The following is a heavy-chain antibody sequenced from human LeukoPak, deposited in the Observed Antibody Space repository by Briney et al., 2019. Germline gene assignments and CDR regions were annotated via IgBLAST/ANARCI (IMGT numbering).Heavy chain of an antibody. J-gene: IGHJ4*02. Sequence: PGWSLRLSCAASGFTFSTYSMNWVRQAPGKGLEWVSYISRRSSYIYYADSVKGRFTISRDNAKNSLYLQMDSLRAEDTAVYYCARVPAAGTGPDYWGQGTLVTVSS. D-gene: IGHD6-13*01. CDR2: ISRRSSYI. V-gene: IGHV3-21*06. CDR3: ARVPAAGTGPDY. CDR1: GFTFSTYS.